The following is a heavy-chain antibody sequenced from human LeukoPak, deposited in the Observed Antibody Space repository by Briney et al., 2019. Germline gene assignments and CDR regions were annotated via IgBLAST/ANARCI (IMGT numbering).Heavy chain of an antibody. CDR1: GYTFTGYY. Sequence: GASVKVSSKASGYTFTGYYMHWVRQAPGQGLEWMGWINPNSGGTNYAQKFQGRVTMTRDTSISTAYMELSRLRSDDTAVYYCARSLDGSGSYDLHYYYYYGMDVWGQGTTVTVSS. J-gene: IGHJ6*02. CDR3: ARSLDGSGSYDLHYYYYYGMDV. V-gene: IGHV1-2*02. CDR2: INPNSGGT. D-gene: IGHD3-10*01.